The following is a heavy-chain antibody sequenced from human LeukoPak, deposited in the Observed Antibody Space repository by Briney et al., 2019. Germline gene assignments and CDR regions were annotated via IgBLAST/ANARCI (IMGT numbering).Heavy chain of an antibody. Sequence: GGSLRLSCAASGFTVGSSYMSWVRQAPGKGLEWVSIIYSDTNKQYADSVKGRFTISRDSSKNTLYLQMNSLRAEDTAVYYCAREANYYDSSGYSDAFDYWGQGTLVTVSS. CDR3: AREANYYDSSGYSDAFDY. J-gene: IGHJ4*02. D-gene: IGHD3-22*01. V-gene: IGHV3-53*01. CDR1: GFTVGSSY. CDR2: IYSDTNK.